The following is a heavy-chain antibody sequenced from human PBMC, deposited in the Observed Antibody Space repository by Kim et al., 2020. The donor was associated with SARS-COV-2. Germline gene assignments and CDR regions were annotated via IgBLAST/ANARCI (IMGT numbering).Heavy chain of an antibody. J-gene: IGHJ4*01. V-gene: IGHV3-7*03. Sequence: DKNYVDSVKGPVTISRDNAEKSLYLQMNSLRAEDTAVYYCGRESTETTEGDWGHGTLVTVSS. D-gene: IGHD4-17*01. CDR2: DK. CDR3: GRESTETTEGD.